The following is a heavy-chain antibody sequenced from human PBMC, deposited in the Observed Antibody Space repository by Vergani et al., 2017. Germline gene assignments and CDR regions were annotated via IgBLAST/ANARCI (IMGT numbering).Heavy chain of an antibody. Sequence: QVQLQESGPGLVKPSQTLSLTCTVSGGSISSGDYYWSWIRQPPGKGLEWIGYIYYSGSTYYNPSLKSRVTISVDTSKNQFSLKLSSVTAADTAVYYCARDPPLRGYSGYDKRGGSYYFDYWGQGTLVTVSS. CDR1: GGSISSGDYY. D-gene: IGHD5-12*01. CDR3: ARDPPLRGYSGYDKRGGSYYFDY. CDR2: IYYSGST. V-gene: IGHV4-30-4*01. J-gene: IGHJ4*02.